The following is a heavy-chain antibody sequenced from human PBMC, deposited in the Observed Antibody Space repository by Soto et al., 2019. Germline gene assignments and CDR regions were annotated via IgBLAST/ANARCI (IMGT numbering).Heavy chain of an antibody. J-gene: IGHJ4*02. CDR3: AREGYGDYYFAY. D-gene: IGHD4-17*01. CDR1: GFTVSSNY. CDR2: IYSGGST. V-gene: IGHV3-53*04. Sequence: EVQLVESGGGLVQPGGSLRLSCAASGFTVSSNYMSWVRQAPGKGLEWVSVIYSGGSTYYAASVKGRFTISRHNSKNTLYLEMKSRRAEDTAVYYCAREGYGDYYFAYWGQGTLVTVSS.